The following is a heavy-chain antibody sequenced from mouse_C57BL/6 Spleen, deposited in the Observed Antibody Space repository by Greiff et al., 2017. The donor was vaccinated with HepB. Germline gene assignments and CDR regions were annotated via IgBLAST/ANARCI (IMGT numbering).Heavy chain of an antibody. Sequence: EVMLVESGEGLVKPGGSLKLSCAASGFTFSSYAMSWVRQTPEKRLEWVAYIGSGGDYIYYADTVKGRFTISRDNARNTLYLQMSSLKSEDTAMYYCTRDHGWYLYFDYWGQGTTLTVSS. CDR2: IGSGGDYI. D-gene: IGHD1-1*02. CDR1: GFTFSSYA. J-gene: IGHJ2*01. CDR3: TRDHGWYLYFDY. V-gene: IGHV5-9-1*02.